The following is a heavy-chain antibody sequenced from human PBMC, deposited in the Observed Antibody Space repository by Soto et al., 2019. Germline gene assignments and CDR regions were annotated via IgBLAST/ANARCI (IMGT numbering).Heavy chain of an antibody. CDR2: IKYSGTT. Sequence: PSETLSLTCTVSGGSISSSRCHWGWIRQPPGKGLEWIASIKYSGTTFYNPSLKSRVTLSVDTSKNQFALKLSSVTAADTAVYYCARDLWGYCGTDCYPLDVWGQGTTVTVS. CDR3: ARDLWGYCGTDCYPLDV. D-gene: IGHD2-21*02. V-gene: IGHV4-39*06. J-gene: IGHJ6*02. CDR1: GGSISSSRCH.